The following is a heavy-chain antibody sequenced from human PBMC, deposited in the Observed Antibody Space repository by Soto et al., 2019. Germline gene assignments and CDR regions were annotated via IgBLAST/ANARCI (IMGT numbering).Heavy chain of an antibody. D-gene: IGHD2-2*01. CDR3: ARGIGYCSSINCYSSRRLRFDS. J-gene: IGHJ4*02. CDR1: GGSFSGYY. V-gene: IGHV4-34*01. CDR2: VNHSGTT. Sequence: QVQLQQWGAGLLKPSETLSLTCAVYGGSFSGYYWTWIRQSPEKGLEWIGEVNHSGTTYYNPSLKTRVTISVHTPKNQVSLKMRSVTAADTTVYYCARGIGYCSSINCYSSRRLRFDSWGQGTLVTVSS.